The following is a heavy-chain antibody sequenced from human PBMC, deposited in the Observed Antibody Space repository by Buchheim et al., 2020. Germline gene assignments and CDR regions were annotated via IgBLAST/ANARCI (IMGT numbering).Heavy chain of an antibody. CDR3: ARHHAYQLRPAEYFQH. J-gene: IGHJ1*01. CDR1: GGSISSSSYY. V-gene: IGHV4-39*01. D-gene: IGHD2-2*01. Sequence: QLQLQESGPGLVKPSETLSLTCTVSGGSISSSSYYWGWIRQPPGKGLEWIGSIYYSGSTYYNPSLKSRVTISVDTSKNQFSLKLSSVTAADTAVYYCARHHAYQLRPAEYFQHWGQGTL. CDR2: IYYSGST.